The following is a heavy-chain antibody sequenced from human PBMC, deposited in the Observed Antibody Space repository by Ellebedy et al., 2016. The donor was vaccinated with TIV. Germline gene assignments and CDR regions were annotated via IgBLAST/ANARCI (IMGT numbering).Heavy chain of an antibody. V-gene: IGHV3-66*01. CDR2: IYSGGST. J-gene: IGHJ4*02. D-gene: IGHD3-22*01. Sequence: GGSLRLSCAASGFTFSSYSMNWVRQAPGKGLEWVSVIYSGGSTYYADSVKGRFTISRDNSKNSLYLQMNSLRAEDTAVYYCARDLDDSSGYYYPMIDYWGQGTLVTVSS. CDR1: GFTFSSYS. CDR3: ARDLDDSSGYYYPMIDY.